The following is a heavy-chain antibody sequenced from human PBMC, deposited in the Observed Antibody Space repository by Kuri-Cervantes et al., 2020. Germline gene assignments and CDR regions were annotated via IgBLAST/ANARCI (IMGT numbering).Heavy chain of an antibody. CDR3: ASTVLLWFGDKNVGAFDI. V-gene: IGHV6-1*01. D-gene: IGHD3-10*01. CDR1: GDSVSSNSAA. J-gene: IGHJ3*02. CDR2: TYYRSKWYN. Sequence: SETLSLTCAISGDSVSSNSAAWNWIRQSPSRGLEWLGRTYYRSKWYNDYAVSVRSRITVNPDTSKNQFSLQLNSVTPEDTAVYYCASTVLLWFGDKNVGAFDIWGQGTMVTVSS.